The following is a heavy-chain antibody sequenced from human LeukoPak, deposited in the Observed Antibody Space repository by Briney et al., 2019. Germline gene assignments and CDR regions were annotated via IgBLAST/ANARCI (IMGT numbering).Heavy chain of an antibody. CDR2: IYYSGST. V-gene: IGHV4-59*01. J-gene: IGHJ3*02. CDR3: ARGKSVTDHAFDI. CDR1: GGSISSYY. Sequence: PSETLSLTCTVSGGSISSYYWSWIRQPPGKGLEWIGYIYYSGSTNYNPSLKSRVTISVDMSKNQFSLKLSSVTAADTAVYYCARGKSVTDHAFDIWGQGTMVTVSS. D-gene: IGHD1-14*01.